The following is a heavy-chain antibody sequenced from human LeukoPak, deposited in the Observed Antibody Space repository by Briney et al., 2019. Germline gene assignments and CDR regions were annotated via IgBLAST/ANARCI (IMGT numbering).Heavy chain of an antibody. V-gene: IGHV3-23*01. Sequence: PGGSLRLSCAASGFTFSSYAMNWVRHAPGRRLEGVSTISPNGGTTYYADSVKGRFTISRDNSKNTLYLQMNSLRPEDTAVYYCAKDHVGAAGNSDYWGQGTLVTVSS. CDR2: ISPNGGTT. CDR3: AKDHVGAAGNSDY. CDR1: GFTFSSYA. D-gene: IGHD2-15*01. J-gene: IGHJ4*02.